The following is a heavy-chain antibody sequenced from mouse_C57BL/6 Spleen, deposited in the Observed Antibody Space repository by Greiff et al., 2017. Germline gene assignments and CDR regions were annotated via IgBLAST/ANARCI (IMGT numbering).Heavy chain of an antibody. CDR2: IYPRSGNT. V-gene: IGHV1-81*01. CDR1: GYTFTSYG. J-gene: IGHJ4*01. Sequence: QVRLQQSGAELARPGASVKLSCKASGYTFTSYGISWVKQRTGQGLEWIGEIYPRSGNTYYNEKFKGKATLTADKSSSTAYMELRSLTSEDSAVYFCAREGDYYAMDYWGQGTSVTVSS. CDR3: AREGDYYAMDY.